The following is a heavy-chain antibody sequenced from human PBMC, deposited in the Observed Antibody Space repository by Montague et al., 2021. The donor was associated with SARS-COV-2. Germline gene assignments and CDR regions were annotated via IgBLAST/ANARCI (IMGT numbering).Heavy chain of an antibody. V-gene: IGHV4-59*02. CDR1: CLWVTRYS. D-gene: IGHD2-2*01. Sequence: SETLSLTCSVPCLWVTRYSGAGRQRPRLNCSRQSGSISVCGRNNYNPSLKSRVTISVDTSKNHFTLRLSSVTAADTAVYYCANFRRTQLLFGTLYYGMDVWGQGTTVTVSS. J-gene: IGHJ6*02. CDR2: ISVCGRN. CDR3: ANFRRTQLLFGTLYYGMDV.